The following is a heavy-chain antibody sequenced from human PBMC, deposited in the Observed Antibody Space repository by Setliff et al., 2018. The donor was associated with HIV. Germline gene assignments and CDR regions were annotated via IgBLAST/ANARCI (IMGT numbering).Heavy chain of an antibody. CDR1: GFTFSSYA. J-gene: IGHJ3*02. CDR3: AKAEPNIVLMVYAIYLDAFDI. Sequence: GGSLRLSCAASGFTFSSYAMSWVRQAPGKGLEWVSAISGSGGSTYYADSVKGRFTISRDNSKNTLYLQMNSLRAEDTAVYYCAKAEPNIVLMVYAIYLDAFDIWGQGTMVTV. D-gene: IGHD2-8*01. V-gene: IGHV3-23*01. CDR2: ISGSGGST.